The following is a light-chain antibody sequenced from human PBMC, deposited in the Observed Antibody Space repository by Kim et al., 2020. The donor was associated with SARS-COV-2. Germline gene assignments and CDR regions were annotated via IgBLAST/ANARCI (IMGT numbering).Light chain of an antibody. CDR3: QQYNNWRGT. J-gene: IGKJ1*01. CDR2: GAS. CDR1: QSVSSN. V-gene: IGKV3-15*01. Sequence: EIVMTQSPATLSVSPGERATLSCRASQSVSSNLAWYQQKPGQAPRLLIYGASTRATGIPARFSGSGSGTEFTLTISSLQSGDFAVYYCQQYNNWRGTFGQGTKVDIK.